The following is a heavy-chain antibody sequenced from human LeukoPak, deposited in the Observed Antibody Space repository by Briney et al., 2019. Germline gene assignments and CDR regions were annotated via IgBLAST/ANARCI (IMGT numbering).Heavy chain of an antibody. V-gene: IGHV3-30-3*01. CDR2: ISYDGSNK. CDR3: ARDDRISREPYYFDY. CDR1: GFTFSSYA. J-gene: IGHJ4*02. Sequence: GGSLRLSCAASGFTFSSYAMHWVRQAPGKGLEWVAVISYDGSNKYYADSVKGRFTISRDNSKNTLYLQMNSLRAEDTAVYYCARDDRISREPYYFDYWGQGTLVTVSS. D-gene: IGHD2-15*01.